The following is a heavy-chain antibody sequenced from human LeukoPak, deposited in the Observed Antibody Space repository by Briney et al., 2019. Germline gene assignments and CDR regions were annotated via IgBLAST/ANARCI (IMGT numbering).Heavy chain of an antibody. D-gene: IGHD3-10*01. J-gene: IGHJ4*02. CDR2: IDPNSGAT. Sequence: ASVKVSCKTSGYPFTGYYIHWVRQAPGQGREWVGWIDPNSGATKYAQNFQGSVTLTRDMSMRTAYMELSRLRSGDTAVYYCARDLEYYSAPGSGGGVWGQGTLVIVSS. CDR1: GYPFTGYY. CDR3: ARDLEYYSAPGSGGGV. V-gene: IGHV1-2*02.